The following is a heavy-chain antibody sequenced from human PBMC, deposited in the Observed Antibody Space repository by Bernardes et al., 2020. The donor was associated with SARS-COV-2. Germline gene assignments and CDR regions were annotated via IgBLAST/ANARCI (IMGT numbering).Heavy chain of an antibody. CDR1: GGSISSNTYY. J-gene: IGHJ6*02. CDR2: IYYSGTT. D-gene: IGHD2-8*01. Sequence: SETLSLTCTVSGGSISSNTYYWGWIRQPPGKGLEWIGYIYYSGTTNYNPSLKSRVTISIDTSKNQFSLKLSSVTAADTAVYYCARHARDCTRGVCQTYYYYAMDVWGQGTTVTVSS. V-gene: IGHV4-61*05. CDR3: ARHARDCTRGVCQTYYYYAMDV.